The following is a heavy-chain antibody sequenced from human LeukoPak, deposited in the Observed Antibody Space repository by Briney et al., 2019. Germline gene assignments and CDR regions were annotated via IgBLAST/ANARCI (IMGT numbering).Heavy chain of an antibody. CDR3: AKRGPIYSSSPGNYFDY. Sequence: GGSLRLSCAASGFTFSSYAMSWVRQAPGKGLEWVSAINSGGSTYYADSVKGRFTISRDNSKNTLYLQMNSLRAEDTAVYYCAKRGPIYSSSPGNYFDYWGQGTLVTVSS. V-gene: IGHV3-23*01. J-gene: IGHJ4*02. D-gene: IGHD6-6*01. CDR2: INSGGST. CDR1: GFTFSSYA.